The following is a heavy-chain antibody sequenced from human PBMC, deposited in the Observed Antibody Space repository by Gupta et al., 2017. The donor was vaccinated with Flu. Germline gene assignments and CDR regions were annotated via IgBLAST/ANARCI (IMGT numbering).Heavy chain of an antibody. Sequence: QVQLQQWGAGLLKPSETLSLTCAVYGGSFSGYYWSWIRQPPGKGLEWIGEINHSGSTNYNPSLKSRVTISVDTSKNQFSLKLSSVTAADTAVYYCAIAPRKYSSGPHGGYYYGMDVWGQGTTVTVSS. V-gene: IGHV4-34*01. J-gene: IGHJ6*02. CDR2: INHSGST. CDR1: GGSFSGYY. D-gene: IGHD6-19*01. CDR3: AIAPRKYSSGPHGGYYYGMDV.